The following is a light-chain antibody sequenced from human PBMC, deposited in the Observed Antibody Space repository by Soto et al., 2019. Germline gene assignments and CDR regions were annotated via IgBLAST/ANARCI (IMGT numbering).Light chain of an antibody. Sequence: NFMLTQPHSVSGSPGETVSISCTRSSGSIGSDYVQWYQQRPGSAPTTVIYEDKLRPSGVPDRFSGSIDRSSNSASLTISGLNTEDEADYYCQSSGFHTEIFGGGTKLTVL. CDR3: QSSGFHTEI. CDR1: SGSIGSDY. J-gene: IGLJ2*01. V-gene: IGLV6-57*04. CDR2: EDK.